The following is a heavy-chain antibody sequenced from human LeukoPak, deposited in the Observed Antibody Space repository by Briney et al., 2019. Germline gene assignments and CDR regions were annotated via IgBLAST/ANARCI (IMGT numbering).Heavy chain of an antibody. CDR1: GFTFSSYG. D-gene: IGHD3-22*01. CDR3: AREMGDSSGYYNAVTRFFYYYGMDV. CDR2: IWYDGSNK. Sequence: GGSLRLSCEASGFTFSSYGMHWVRQAPGKGLEWVAVIWYDGSNKYYADSVKGRFTISRDNSKNTLYLQMNSLRAEDTAVYYCAREMGDSSGYYNAVTRFFYYYGMDVWGQGTTVTVSS. J-gene: IGHJ6*02. V-gene: IGHV3-33*01.